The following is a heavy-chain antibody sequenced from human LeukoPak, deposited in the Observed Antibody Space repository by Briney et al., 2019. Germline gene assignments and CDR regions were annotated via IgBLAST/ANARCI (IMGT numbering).Heavy chain of an antibody. CDR2: INHSGST. V-gene: IGHV4-34*01. J-gene: IGHJ3*02. Sequence: SETLSLTCAVYGESFSGHYWSWIRQPPGKGLEWIGEINHSGSTNYNPSLKSRVTISVDTSKNQFSLKLSSVTAADTAVYYCARVPRYYYDSSNDGAFDIWCQGTMVTVSS. D-gene: IGHD3-22*01. CDR1: GESFSGHY. CDR3: ARVPRYYYDSSNDGAFDI.